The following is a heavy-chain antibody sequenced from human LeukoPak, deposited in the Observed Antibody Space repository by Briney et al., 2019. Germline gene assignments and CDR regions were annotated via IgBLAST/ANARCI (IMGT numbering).Heavy chain of an antibody. D-gene: IGHD5-12*01. Sequence: KPGGSLRLSCAASGFTFSSYSMNWVRQAPGKGLEWVSSISSTGSHMYYADSVKGRFTISRDNAKNTLYLQMNSLRVEDTAVYYCAREDYSGYDFYDYWGQGSLVTVSS. V-gene: IGHV3-21*01. CDR3: AREDYSGYDFYDY. CDR1: GFTFSSYS. J-gene: IGHJ4*02. CDR2: ISSTGSHM.